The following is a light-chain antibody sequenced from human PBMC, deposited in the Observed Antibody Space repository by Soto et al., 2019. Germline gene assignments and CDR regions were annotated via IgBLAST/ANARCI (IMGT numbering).Light chain of an antibody. CDR3: QQCNSYIT. Sequence: DLHMTQSPSTLSASVGDRVTITCRASQSISSWLAWYQQKPGKAPKLLIYDASSLESGVPSRFSSSGCGTEFPLTSSSVLRDYFATYYCQQCNSYITLGPGTKVDIK. CDR1: QSISSW. CDR2: DAS. V-gene: IGKV1-5*01. J-gene: IGKJ3*01.